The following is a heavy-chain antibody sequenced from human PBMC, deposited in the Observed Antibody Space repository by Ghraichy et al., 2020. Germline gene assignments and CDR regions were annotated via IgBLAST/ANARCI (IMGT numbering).Heavy chain of an antibody. D-gene: IGHD2-2*01. CDR2: ISSTSSYT. CDR3: ARGKVTDCSSTSCYSRGFDY. CDR1: GFTFSTYS. V-gene: IGHV3-21*01. J-gene: IGHJ4*02. Sequence: GALRLSCAASGFTFSTYSMSWVRQAPGKGLEWVSSISSTSSYTYYADSVKGRFTISRDNAKNSLYLQMNSLRAEDTAVYYCARGKVTDCSSTSCYSRGFDYWGQGTLVTVSS.